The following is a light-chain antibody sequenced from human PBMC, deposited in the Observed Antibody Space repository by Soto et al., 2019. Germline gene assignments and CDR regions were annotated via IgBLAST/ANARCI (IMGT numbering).Light chain of an antibody. CDR1: PSVDSTY. V-gene: IGKV3-20*01. J-gene: IGKJ1*01. CDR2: GAS. Sequence: EIVLTQSPGTLSLPPGERATLSCRASPSVDSTYLTWYQQKPGQAPRLLIYGASGRATGIPDRFSGSGSGTDFTLTISRLEPEDFAVYFCQYYDSFRTFGQGTKVDIK. CDR3: QYYDSFRT.